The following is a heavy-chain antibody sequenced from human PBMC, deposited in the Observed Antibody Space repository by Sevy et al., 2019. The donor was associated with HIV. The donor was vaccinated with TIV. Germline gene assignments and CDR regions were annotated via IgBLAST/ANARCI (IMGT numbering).Heavy chain of an antibody. CDR2: ISWDGKKT. D-gene: IGHD3-10*01. CDR1: GFTFDDYT. J-gene: IGHJ4*02. V-gene: IGHV3-43*01. Sequence: GGSLRLSCAASGFTFDDYTMHGVHQVPRKGLEWVSLISWDGKKTDYADSVEGRFTVSRDNRKNSLYLQMNSLRSEDTALYFCAEDIPGYSGFDHWGQGTLVTVSS. CDR3: AEDIPGYSGFDH.